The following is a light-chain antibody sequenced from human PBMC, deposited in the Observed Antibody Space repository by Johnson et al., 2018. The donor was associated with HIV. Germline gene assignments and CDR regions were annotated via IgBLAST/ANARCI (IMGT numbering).Light chain of an antibody. CDR1: SSNIGNNY. J-gene: IGLJ1*01. V-gene: IGLV1-51*01. Sequence: QSVLTQPPSVSAAPGQKVTISCSGSSSNIGNNYVSWYQQLPGTAPKLLIYDNNKRPSGIPDRFSGSKSGTSATLGITGLQHGEEADYYCGIWDSSLGGYVVGTGTEVTVL. CDR2: DNN. CDR3: GIWDSSLGGYV.